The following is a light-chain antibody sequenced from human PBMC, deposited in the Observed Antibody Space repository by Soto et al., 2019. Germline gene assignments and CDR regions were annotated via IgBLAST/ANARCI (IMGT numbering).Light chain of an antibody. J-gene: IGKJ1*01. Sequence: DIQVSQSPSSLSASIEDSVTITCRASQTIIGYLYWCQQKPGKAPRLLINAASNLQSGVPSRFRGSGSETDFTLTITSLQPEDCTRYYCPDSSTTPRTFAHGTKV. V-gene: IGKV1-39*01. CDR2: AAS. CDR3: PDSSTTPRT. CDR1: QTIIGY.